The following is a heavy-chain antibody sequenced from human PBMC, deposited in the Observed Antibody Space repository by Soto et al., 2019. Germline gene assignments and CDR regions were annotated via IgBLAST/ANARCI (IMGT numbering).Heavy chain of an antibody. V-gene: IGHV4-39*01. CDR1: GGSVSSCCNY. CDR2: IHNSGST. D-gene: IGHD6-6*01. J-gene: IGHJ4*02. CDR3: TRGRSSPADKGI. Sequence: QPQLQESGPGLVKPSETLSLTCTVSGGSVSSCCNYWGWVRQPPGKGLEWIGSIHNSGSTSYNPSLKNRVNRSVDTPKNQLSLNLTSVTAADTDVYSCTRGRSSPADKGIWGQGTLVTVSS.